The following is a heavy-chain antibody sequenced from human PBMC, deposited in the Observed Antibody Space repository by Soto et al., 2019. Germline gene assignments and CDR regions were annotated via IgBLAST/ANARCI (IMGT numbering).Heavy chain of an antibody. CDR1: GGTFSSYA. J-gene: IGHJ3*02. Sequence: GASVKVSCKASGGTFSSYAISWVRQAPGQGLEWMGGIIPIFGTANYAQKFQGRVTITADESTSTAYMELSGLRSEDTAVYYCARENYYDSSGYYGLDAFDIWGQGTMVTVSS. D-gene: IGHD3-22*01. V-gene: IGHV1-69*13. CDR3: ARENYYDSSGYYGLDAFDI. CDR2: IIPIFGTA.